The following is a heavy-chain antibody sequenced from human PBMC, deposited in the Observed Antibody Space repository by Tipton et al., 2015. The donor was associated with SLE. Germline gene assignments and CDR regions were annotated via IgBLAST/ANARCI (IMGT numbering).Heavy chain of an antibody. CDR2: FFYIGST. V-gene: IGHV4-39*07. D-gene: IGHD1-1*01. J-gene: IGHJ4*02. Sequence: TLSLTCTVSGGSIDSDNYYWAWIRQAPGKEPEWIGSFFYIGSTHYNPSLETRVTVSGDSSKNQFSLKMTSLTAADTAVYFCARRLSYWKKPFDIWGQGILVTVSS. CDR3: ARRLSYWKKPFDI. CDR1: GGSIDSDNYY.